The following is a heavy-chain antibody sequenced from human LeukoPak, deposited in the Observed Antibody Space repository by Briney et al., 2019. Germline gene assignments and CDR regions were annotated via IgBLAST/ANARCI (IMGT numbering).Heavy chain of an antibody. CDR3: ASSTYYDFWSGYYIDY. Sequence: GGSLRLSCAASGFTFSSYAMHWVRQAPGKGLEWVAVISYDGSNKYYADSVKGRFTISRDNSKNTLYLQMNSLRAEDTAVYYCASSTYYDFWSGYYIDYWGQGTLVTVSS. V-gene: IGHV3-30-3*01. CDR2: ISYDGSNK. J-gene: IGHJ4*02. D-gene: IGHD3-3*01. CDR1: GFTFSSYA.